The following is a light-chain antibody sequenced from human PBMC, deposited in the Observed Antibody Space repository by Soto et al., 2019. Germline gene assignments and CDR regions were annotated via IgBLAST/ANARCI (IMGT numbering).Light chain of an antibody. J-gene: IGKJ2*01. CDR1: QSISSW. CDR3: QQYNSYSGT. CDR2: KAS. Sequence: DIQMTQSPSTLSASVGDRVTITCRASQSISSWLAWYQQKPGKAPNLLIYKASSLESGVPSRFSGSGSGTELTLTISSLQPDDFATYYCQQYNSYSGTFGQGTKLEIK. V-gene: IGKV1-5*03.